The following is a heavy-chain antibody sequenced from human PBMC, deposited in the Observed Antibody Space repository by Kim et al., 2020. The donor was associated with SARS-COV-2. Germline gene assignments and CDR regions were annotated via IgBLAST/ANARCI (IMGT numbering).Heavy chain of an antibody. Sequence: GGSLRLSCAASGFTFSSYAMHWVRQAPGKGLEWVAVISYDGSNKYYADSVKGRFTISRDNSKNTLYLQMNSLRAEDTAVYYCARSPDQLERHYYYGMDVWGQGTTVTVSS. CDR1: GFTFSSYA. CDR3: ARSPDQLERHYYYGMDV. CDR2: ISYDGSNK. J-gene: IGHJ6*02. D-gene: IGHD1-1*01. V-gene: IGHV3-30*04.